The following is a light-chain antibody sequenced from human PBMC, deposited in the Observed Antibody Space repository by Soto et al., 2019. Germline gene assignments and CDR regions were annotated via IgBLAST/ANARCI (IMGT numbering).Light chain of an antibody. CDR1: SSNIGSNT. Sequence: QPVLTQPPSASGTPGQRVTIYCSGSSSNIGSNTVNWYQQLPGTAPKLLIYSNNQRPSGVPDRFSGSKSGTSASLAISGLQSEDESDYYCAAWDDSLNGSYVFGTGTKVTVL. J-gene: IGLJ1*01. CDR3: AAWDDSLNGSYV. CDR2: SNN. V-gene: IGLV1-44*01.